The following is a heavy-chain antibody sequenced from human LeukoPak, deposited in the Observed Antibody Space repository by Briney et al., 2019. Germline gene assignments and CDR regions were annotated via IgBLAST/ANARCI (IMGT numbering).Heavy chain of an antibody. Sequence: ASVKVSCKASGYTFTSYGISWVQQAPGQGLEGMGWISAYNGNTNYAQKLQGRVTMTTDTSTSTAYMELRSLRSDDTAVYYCATRKDYYDSSGYPYYYYYYYMDVWGKGTTVTISS. D-gene: IGHD3-22*01. V-gene: IGHV1-18*01. CDR1: GYTFTSYG. CDR3: ATRKDYYDSSGYPYYYYYYYMDV. CDR2: ISAYNGNT. J-gene: IGHJ6*03.